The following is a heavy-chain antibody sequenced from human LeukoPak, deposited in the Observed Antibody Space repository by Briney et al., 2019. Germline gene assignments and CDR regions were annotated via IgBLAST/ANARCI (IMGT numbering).Heavy chain of an antibody. J-gene: IGHJ5*02. D-gene: IGHD3-22*01. Sequence: ASVKVSCKASGYTFSSYGISWVRQAPGQGLEWMGWISGYNGNTHYAHDLQGRVTMTTDTSTSTAYMELRSLRSDDTAVYYCARDEARYSSGYYPNWFDPWGQGTLVTVSS. V-gene: IGHV1-18*01. CDR1: GYTFSSYG. CDR3: ARDEARYSSGYYPNWFDP. CDR2: ISGYNGNT.